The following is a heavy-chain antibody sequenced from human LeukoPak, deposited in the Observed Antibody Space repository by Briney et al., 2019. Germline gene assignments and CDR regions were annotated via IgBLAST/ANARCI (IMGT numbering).Heavy chain of an antibody. V-gene: IGHV4-4*02. CDR1: GGSISSSNW. CDR3: ARNSYYYGVDY. J-gene: IGHJ4*02. CDR2: IYHSGST. Sequence: SETLSLTCAVSGGSISSSNWWSWIRPPPGKGLEWIGEIYHSGSTNYNPSLKSRVTISVDKSKTQFSLKLSSVTAADTAVYYCARNSYYYGVDYWGQGTLVTVSS. D-gene: IGHD3-10*01.